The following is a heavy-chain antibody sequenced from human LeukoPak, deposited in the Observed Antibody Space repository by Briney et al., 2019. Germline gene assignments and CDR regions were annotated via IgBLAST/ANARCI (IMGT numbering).Heavy chain of an antibody. J-gene: IGHJ4*02. CDR1: GGSISSGSYY. CDR3: ARDGDSSGYLDY. CDR2: IYTSGST. Sequence: PSQTLSLTCTVSGGSISSGSYYWRWIRQPAGTGLEWIGRIYTSGSTNYNPSLKSRATISVDTSKNQFSLKLSSVTAADTAVYYCARDGDSSGYLDYWGQGTLVTVSS. V-gene: IGHV4-61*02. D-gene: IGHD3-22*01.